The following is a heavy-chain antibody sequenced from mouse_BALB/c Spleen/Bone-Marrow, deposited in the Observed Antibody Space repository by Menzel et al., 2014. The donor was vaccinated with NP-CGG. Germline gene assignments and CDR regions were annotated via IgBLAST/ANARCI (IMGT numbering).Heavy chain of an antibody. Sequence: EVKLVESGGGLVQPGGSRKLSCAASGFTFSSFGMHWVRQAPEKGLEWVAYISDGSSTIYYADTVKGRFTIFRDNPKNTLFLQMTSLRSEDTVMYYCARLDVGGYWGQGTTLTVSS. CDR2: ISDGSSTI. CDR3: ARLDVGGY. V-gene: IGHV5-17*02. J-gene: IGHJ2*01. CDR1: GFTFSSFG.